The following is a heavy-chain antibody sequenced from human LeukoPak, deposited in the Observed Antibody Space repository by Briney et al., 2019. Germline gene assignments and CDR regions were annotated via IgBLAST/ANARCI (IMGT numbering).Heavy chain of an antibody. CDR1: GFTFSSYA. CDR3: ARSGSGYLRYYFDY. CDR2: ISYDGSNK. J-gene: IGHJ4*02. Sequence: GRSLRLSCAASGFTFSSYAMHWVRQAPGKGLEWVAVISYDGSNKYYADSVKGRFTISRDNSKNTLYLQMNSLRAEDTAVYYCARSGSGYLRYYFDYWGQGTLVTVSS. V-gene: IGHV3-30*04. D-gene: IGHD5-12*01.